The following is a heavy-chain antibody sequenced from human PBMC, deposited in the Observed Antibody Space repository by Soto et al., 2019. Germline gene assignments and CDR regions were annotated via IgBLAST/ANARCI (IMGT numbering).Heavy chain of an antibody. CDR1: GCSFRSYG. CDR3: ASKVGNRAFDY. V-gene: IGHV3-23*01. Sequence: GGSLRLPCAATGCSFRSYGICWVRQSPGRGLEWVSVISSGEESTYYADSVKGRFTIARDNSKNLLFVQMNNLKAEDSAIYYCASKVGNRAFDYWGQGTLVTVSS. J-gene: IGHJ4*02. CDR2: ISSGEEST.